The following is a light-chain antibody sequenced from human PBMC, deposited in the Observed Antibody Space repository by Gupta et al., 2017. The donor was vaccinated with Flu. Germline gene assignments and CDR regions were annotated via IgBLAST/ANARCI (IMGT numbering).Light chain of an antibody. V-gene: IGLV2-11*01. CDR2: EVS. J-gene: IGLJ1*01. CDR3: SSYAGSDTFV. Sequence: QSALTQPRSVSGSPGQSVTISCTGTISDVGGFNYVSCYQQRPGNAPNLMIYEVSKRPAGVPGRFSGSKSGNTASLTISGLPGEDEADYYCSSYAGSDTFVFGTGTKLTVL. CDR1: ISDVGGFNY.